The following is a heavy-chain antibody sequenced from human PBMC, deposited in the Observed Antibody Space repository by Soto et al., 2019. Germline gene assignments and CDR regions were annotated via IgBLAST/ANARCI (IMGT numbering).Heavy chain of an antibody. CDR2: IYYSGST. V-gene: IGHV4-61*08. CDR3: ARVPPRYYDILTGYYTSYYFDY. J-gene: IGHJ4*02. Sequence: SETLSLTCAVSGGSISSGGYFWSWIRQPPGKGLEWIGYIYYSGSTNYNPSLKSRVTISVDTSKNQFSLKLSSVTAADTAVYYCARVPPRYYDILTGYYTSYYFDYWGQGTLVTVSS. D-gene: IGHD3-9*01. CDR1: GGSISSGGYF.